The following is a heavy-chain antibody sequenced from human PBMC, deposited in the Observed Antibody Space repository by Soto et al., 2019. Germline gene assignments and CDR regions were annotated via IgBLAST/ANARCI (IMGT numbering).Heavy chain of an antibody. CDR3: ARGIGATSYYFDY. V-gene: IGHV3-53*04. D-gene: IGHD3-10*01. CDR1: GFTVSSNY. J-gene: IGHJ4*02. CDR2: IYSGGST. Sequence: GGSLRLSCAASGFTVSSNYMSWVRQAPGKGLEWVSVIYSGGSTYYADSVKGRFTISRHNSKNTLYLQMNSLRAEDTAVYYCARGIGATSYYFDYWGQGTLVTVSS.